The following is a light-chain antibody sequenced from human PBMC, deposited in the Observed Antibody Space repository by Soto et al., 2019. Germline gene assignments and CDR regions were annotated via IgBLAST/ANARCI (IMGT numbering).Light chain of an antibody. CDR3: QQYGSSPYT. V-gene: IGKV3-20*01. Sequence: EIVLTQSPGTLSLSHGERATLSCRASQSVSNSYLAWYQQKPGQAPRLLIYGASTRATGIPDRFSGSGSGTAFTLTISRLEPEDFAVYYCQQYGSSPYTFGQGTKLEIK. CDR1: QSVSNSY. CDR2: GAS. J-gene: IGKJ2*01.